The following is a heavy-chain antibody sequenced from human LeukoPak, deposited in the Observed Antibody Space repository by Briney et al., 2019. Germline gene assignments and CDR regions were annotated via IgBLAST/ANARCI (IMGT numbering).Heavy chain of an antibody. CDR2: ISSSSSTI. CDR1: GFTFSSYS. Sequence: GGSLRLSCVASGFTFSSYSMNWVRQAPGEGLEWVSYISSSSSTIYYADSVKGRFTISRDNAKNSLYLQMNSLRAEDTAVYYCARFYGGNSEGESAFDIWGQGTMVTVSS. V-gene: IGHV3-48*01. CDR3: ARFYGGNSEGESAFDI. D-gene: IGHD4-23*01. J-gene: IGHJ3*02.